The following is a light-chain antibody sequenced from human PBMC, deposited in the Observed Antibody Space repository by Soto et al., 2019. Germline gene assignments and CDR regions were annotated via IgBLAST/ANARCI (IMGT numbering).Light chain of an antibody. V-gene: IGLV7-46*01. CDR2: DTS. CDR3: LLSYSGTSWV. J-gene: IGLJ3*02. CDR1: TGAVTSSHY. Sequence: QAVVTQEPSLTVSPGGTVTLTCGSTTGAVTSSHYPSWFQQKPGQAPRTLIYDTSNKHSWTPARFSGSLLGGKAALTLAGAQTDDEADYYCLLSYSGTSWVFGGGTKLTVL.